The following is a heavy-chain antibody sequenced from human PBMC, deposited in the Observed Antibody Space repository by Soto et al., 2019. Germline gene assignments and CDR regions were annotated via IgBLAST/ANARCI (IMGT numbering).Heavy chain of an antibody. V-gene: IGHV3-23*01. CDR3: AKEMVYAYDFDY. Sequence: EVQLLESGGGLVQPGGSLRLSCAASGFTFSSYAMSWVRQAPGKGLEWVSAISGSGGSTYYADSVKGRFSISRDNSRNTLYLQMNSLRAEETAVYYCAKEMVYAYDFDYWGQGALVTVSS. D-gene: IGHD2-8*01. CDR2: ISGSGGST. CDR1: GFTFSSYA. J-gene: IGHJ4*02.